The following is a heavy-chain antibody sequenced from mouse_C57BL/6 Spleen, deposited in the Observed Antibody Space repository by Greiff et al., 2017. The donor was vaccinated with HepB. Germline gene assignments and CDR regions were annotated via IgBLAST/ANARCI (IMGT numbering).Heavy chain of an antibody. CDR1: GFTFSDYY. J-gene: IGHJ4*01. D-gene: IGHD2-1*01. CDR2: ISNGGGST. Sequence: EVKLVESGGGLVQPGGSLKLSCAASGFTFSDYYMYWVRQTPEKRLEWVAYISNGGGSTYYPDTVKGRFTITRDNAKNTLYLQMRRLKSEDTAMYYCARKNGNYRYYAMDYWGQGTSVTVSS. CDR3: ARKNGNYRYYAMDY. V-gene: IGHV5-12*01.